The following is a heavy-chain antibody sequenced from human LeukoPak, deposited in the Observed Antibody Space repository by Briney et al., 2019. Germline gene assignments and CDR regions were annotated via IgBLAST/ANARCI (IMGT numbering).Heavy chain of an antibody. D-gene: IGHD5-12*01. CDR3: ARDRMWLRLAEFDY. V-gene: IGHV1-18*01. Sequence: QKFQGRVTMTTDTSTSTAYMELRSLRSDDTAVYYCARDRMWLRLAEFDYWGQGTLVTVSS. J-gene: IGHJ4*02.